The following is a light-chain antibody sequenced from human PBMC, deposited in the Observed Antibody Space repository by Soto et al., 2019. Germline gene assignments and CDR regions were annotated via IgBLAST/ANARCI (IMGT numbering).Light chain of an antibody. CDR1: QSVSSSS. CDR3: QQYCGSPRT. V-gene: IGKV3-20*01. Sequence: EIVLTQSPGTLSLSPGERATLSCRASQSVSSSSLAWYQQKRGQAPRLLIHDASSSATGIPDRFSGSGSGTDFTLTIGRLEPEDFAVYYCQQYCGSPRTFGQGTKVDI. J-gene: IGKJ1*01. CDR2: DAS.